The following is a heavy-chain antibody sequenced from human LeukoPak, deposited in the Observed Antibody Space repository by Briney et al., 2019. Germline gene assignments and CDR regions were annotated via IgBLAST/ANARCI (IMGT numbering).Heavy chain of an antibody. J-gene: IGHJ6*03. CDR1: GFTFTNAT. Sequence: GGSPRLSCAASGFTFTNATMHWVRHGPGKGLEWVSGINWNSGTIGYADSVKGRFTVSRDNAKNYLYLQMNSLKTEDTALYYCAKDPYMDVWGKGTTVTVSS. V-gene: IGHV3-9*01. CDR2: INWNSGTI. CDR3: AKDPYMDV.